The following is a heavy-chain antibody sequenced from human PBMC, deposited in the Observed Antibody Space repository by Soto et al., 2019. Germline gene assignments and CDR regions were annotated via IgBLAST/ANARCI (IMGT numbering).Heavy chain of an antibody. D-gene: IGHD5-12*01. CDR2: ISSSGTYT. CDR1: GFTFNTYS. CDR3: ARGGRASGYDFYYYGMDV. Sequence: PGGSLRLSCAASGFTFNTYSTNWVRQAPGKGLEWVSSISSSGTYTYYSDSLKGRITISRDNANNSLYLQMNSLTAEDTAIYFCARGGRASGYDFYYYGMDVWGQGTKVTVSS. V-gene: IGHV3-21*01. J-gene: IGHJ6*02.